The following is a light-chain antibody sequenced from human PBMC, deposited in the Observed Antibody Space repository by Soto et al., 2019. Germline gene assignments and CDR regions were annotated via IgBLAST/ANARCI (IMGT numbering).Light chain of an antibody. V-gene: IGKV4-1*01. Sequence: DIVMTQSPDSLAVSLGERATINCKSSQSVLSSSNNENCLAWYQQKPGQPPKLLIYWTSTRESGVPDRISGSGSGTDFTLTISSLQAEDGVIYYCQQYYSIPYTFGQGTNLEIK. CDR3: QQYYSIPYT. J-gene: IGKJ2*01. CDR2: WTS. CDR1: QSVLSSSNNENC.